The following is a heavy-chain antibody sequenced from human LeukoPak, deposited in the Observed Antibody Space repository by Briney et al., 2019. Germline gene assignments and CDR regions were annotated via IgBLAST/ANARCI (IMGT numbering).Heavy chain of an antibody. J-gene: IGHJ4*02. V-gene: IGHV3-23*01. D-gene: IGHD2/OR15-2a*01. CDR3: ARSGLSRFGF. CDR2: FSGSGGST. Sequence: GGSLRLSCAASGFIFSNYAMSWVRQAPGKGLQWVSAFSGSGGSTYYADSVKGRFTISRDNSRNTLYLQMNSLRAEDTAVYYCARSGLSRFGFWGQGALVTVSS. CDR1: GFIFSNYA.